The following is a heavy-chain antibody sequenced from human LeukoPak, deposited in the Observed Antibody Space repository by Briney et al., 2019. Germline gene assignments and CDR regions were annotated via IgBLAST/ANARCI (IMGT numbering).Heavy chain of an antibody. Sequence: GESLKISCKGSGYSFTTYWIACVRQMPGRGLEWMGIISPDDSDIRYSPSFQGHVTISADKSISTAYLQWSSLQASDTAMYYCARHEGSGSYYSNWGQGTLVTVSS. CDR3: ARHEGSGSYYSN. D-gene: IGHD1-26*01. J-gene: IGHJ4*02. CDR2: ISPDDSDI. CDR1: GYSFTTYW. V-gene: IGHV5-51*01.